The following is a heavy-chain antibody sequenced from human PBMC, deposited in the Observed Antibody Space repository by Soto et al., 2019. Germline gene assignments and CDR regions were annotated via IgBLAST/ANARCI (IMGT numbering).Heavy chain of an antibody. V-gene: IGHV1-69*01. Sequence: QVQLVQSGAEVKKPGSSVKVSCKASGGTFSSYAISWVRQAPGQGLEWMGGIIPIFGTANYAQKFQGRVTITADESTGTAYMELGSLRSEDTAVYYCAGGGGEAGDYYFDYWGQGTLVTVSS. J-gene: IGHJ4*02. CDR3: AGGGGEAGDYYFDY. CDR2: IIPIFGTA. CDR1: GGTFSSYA. D-gene: IGHD3-16*01.